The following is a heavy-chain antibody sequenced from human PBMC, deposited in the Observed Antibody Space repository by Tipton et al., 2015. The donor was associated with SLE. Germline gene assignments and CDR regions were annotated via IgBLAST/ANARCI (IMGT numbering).Heavy chain of an antibody. CDR2: ISSSGNNK. CDR1: GFTFTSYE. J-gene: IGHJ4*02. D-gene: IGHD2-2*01. V-gene: IGHV3-48*03. CDR3: AREATSEAFDY. Sequence: SLRLSCAASGFTFTSYEMNWVRQAPGKGLEWLSYISSSGNNKYYADSVKGRFTISRDNIKNSLYLQMNSLRAEDTAVYFCAREATSEAFDYWGQGNLVTVSS.